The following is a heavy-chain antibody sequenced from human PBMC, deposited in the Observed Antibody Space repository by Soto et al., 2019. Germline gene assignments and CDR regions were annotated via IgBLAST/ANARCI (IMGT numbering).Heavy chain of an antibody. CDR2: INTDGSST. CDR3: ARSPGGYYID. V-gene: IGHV3-74*01. CDR1: GFSFSSYW. Sequence: EVQLVESGGGLVQPGGSLRLSCVDSGFSFSSYWMHWVRQGPGKGLVWVSRINTDGSSTNYADSVKGRFTISRGNAKNTVYLQMSSLRAEDTAVYYCARSPGGYYIDWGQGTMVTVSS. D-gene: IGHD3-9*01. J-gene: IGHJ3*01.